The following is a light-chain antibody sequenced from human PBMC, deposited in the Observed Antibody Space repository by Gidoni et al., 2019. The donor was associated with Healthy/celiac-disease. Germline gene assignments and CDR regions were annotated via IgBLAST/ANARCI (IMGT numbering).Light chain of an antibody. J-gene: IGKJ2*01. CDR1: QSVSSSY. V-gene: IGKV3-20*01. CDR3: QQPGS. CDR2: GAS. Sequence: EIVLTQSPGTLSLSPGERATLSCRASQSVSSSYLAWYQQKPGQAPRLLIYGASSRATGIPDRFSGSGSGTDFTLTISRLEPEDVAVYYCQQPGSFGQGTKLEIK.